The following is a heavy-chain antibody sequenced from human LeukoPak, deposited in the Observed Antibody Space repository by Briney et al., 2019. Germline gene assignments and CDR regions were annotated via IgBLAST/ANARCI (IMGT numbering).Heavy chain of an antibody. CDR3: ARGVTAIRDNDIFDI. D-gene: IGHD2-21*02. J-gene: IGHJ3*02. V-gene: IGHV4-59*12. CDR2: IYYSGSST. CDR1: GGSMSGFF. Sequence: PSETLSLTCTVSGGSMSGFFWTWIRQPPGRALEWIGSIYYSGSSTKYNPSLKSRVTMSVDTSKNQFSLKLTSVTAADTAVYYCARGVTAIRDNDIFDIWGQGTMVTVSS.